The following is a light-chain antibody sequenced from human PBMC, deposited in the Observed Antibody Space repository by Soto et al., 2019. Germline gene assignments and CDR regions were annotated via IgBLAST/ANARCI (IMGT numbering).Light chain of an antibody. CDR2: SNN. Sequence: QSVLTQPPSASGTPGQRVTISCSGSSSNIGSNYVYWYQQLPGTAPKLLIYSNNQRPSGVPDRFSGSKSGTSASLAISGLRSEDDADYYCAAWDDILSGLVFGGGTKLTVL. CDR1: SSNIGSNY. V-gene: IGLV1-47*02. CDR3: AAWDDILSGLV. J-gene: IGLJ2*01.